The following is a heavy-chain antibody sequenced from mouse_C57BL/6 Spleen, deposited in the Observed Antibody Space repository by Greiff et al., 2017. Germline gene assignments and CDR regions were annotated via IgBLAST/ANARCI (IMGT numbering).Heavy chain of an antibody. CDR1: GYTFTSYW. CDR2: IYPSDSET. CDR3: ARYYGSSREV. Sequence: VQLQQPGAELVRPGSSVKLSCKASGYTFTSYWLDWVKQRPGQGLEWIGNIYPSDSETHYNQKFKDKATLTVDKSSRTAYMQLSSLTSEDSAVYYCARYYGSSREVWGTEGTVTVSS. V-gene: IGHV1-61*01. D-gene: IGHD1-1*01. J-gene: IGHJ1*03.